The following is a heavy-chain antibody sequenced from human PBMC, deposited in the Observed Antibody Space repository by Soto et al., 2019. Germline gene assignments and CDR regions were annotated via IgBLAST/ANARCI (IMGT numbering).Heavy chain of an antibody. CDR1: GGTLSSYA. CDR3: ARDHAYGSGWVYGMDV. CDR2: IIPISGTA. Sequence: QVQLVQSGAEVKKPGSSVKVSCKASGGTLSSYAISWVRQAPGQGLEWMGGIIPISGTANYAQKFQGRVTITADESTSTAYMELSSLRSEDTAIYYCARDHAYGSGWVYGMDVWGQGTTVTVSS. D-gene: IGHD6-19*01. J-gene: IGHJ6*02. V-gene: IGHV1-69*12.